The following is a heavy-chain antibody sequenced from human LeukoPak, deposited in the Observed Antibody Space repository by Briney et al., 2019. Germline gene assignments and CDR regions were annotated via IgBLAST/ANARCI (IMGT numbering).Heavy chain of an antibody. CDR2: ISSSSSYI. V-gene: IGHV3-21*01. CDR3: ARAGRLVGRSYIDY. D-gene: IGHD6-19*01. Sequence: PGGSLRLSCAASGFTFSSYSMNWVRQAPGKGLEWVSSISSSSSYIYYADSVKGRFTISRDNAKNSLYLQMNSLRAEDTAVYYCARAGRLVGRSYIDYWGQGTLVTVSS. J-gene: IGHJ4*02. CDR1: GFTFSSYS.